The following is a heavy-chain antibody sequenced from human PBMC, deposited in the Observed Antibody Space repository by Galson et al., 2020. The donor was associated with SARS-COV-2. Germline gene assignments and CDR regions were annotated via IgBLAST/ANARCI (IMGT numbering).Heavy chain of an antibody. J-gene: IGHJ4*02. Sequence: GGSLRLSCAASGFTVSSNYMSWVRQAPGKGLEWVSVMYSGGSTYYADSAKGRFTISRDNSKNTLYLQMNSLRAEDTAVYYCARATGYSGYDYFDYWGQGTLVTVSS. CDR1: GFTVSSNY. D-gene: IGHD5-12*01. CDR2: MYSGGST. CDR3: ARATGYSGYDYFDY. V-gene: IGHV3-53*01.